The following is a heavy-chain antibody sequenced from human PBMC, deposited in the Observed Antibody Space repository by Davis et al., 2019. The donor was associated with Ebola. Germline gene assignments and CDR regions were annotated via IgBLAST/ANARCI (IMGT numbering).Heavy chain of an antibody. Sequence: SETLSPTCHLPGGSISSYYWSWIRQPPGNGLEWIGFTYYSGSTNYNPSLKSRVTISVDTSKNQFSLKLSSVTAADTAVYYCARQGGHDYGDSFDYWGDKPFDYWGQGTLVTVSS. V-gene: IGHV4-59*08. CDR3: ARQGGHDYGDSFDYWGDKPFDY. D-gene: IGHD4-17*01. CDR1: GGSISSYY. CDR2: TYYSGST. J-gene: IGHJ4*02.